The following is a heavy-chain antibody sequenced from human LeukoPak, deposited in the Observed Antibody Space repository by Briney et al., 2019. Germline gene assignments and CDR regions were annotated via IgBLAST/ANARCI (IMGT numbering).Heavy chain of an antibody. CDR2: INPSSSST. CDR1: GYTFTSYY. D-gene: IGHD5-24*01. J-gene: IGHJ4*02. CDR3: ARGDMATTHDY. Sequence: GASVNVSCKASGYTFTSYYMHWVRQAPGQGLEWMGIINPSSSSTSYAQKFQGRVTMTRDTSTSTVYMELSSLRSEDTAVYYCARGDMATTHDYWGQGTLVTVSS. V-gene: IGHV1-46*01.